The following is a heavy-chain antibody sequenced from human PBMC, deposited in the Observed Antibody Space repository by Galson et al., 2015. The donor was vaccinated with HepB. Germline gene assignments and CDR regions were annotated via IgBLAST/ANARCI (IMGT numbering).Heavy chain of an antibody. V-gene: IGHV3-23*01. CDR3: AKARLGYCSGGGCFPFDD. CDR1: TFTSSIYA. J-gene: IGHJ4*02. D-gene: IGHD2-15*01. CDR2: ISGSGDIT. Sequence: SLRLSCAASTFTSSIYAVSWVRQAPGKGLEWVSAISGSGDITYYADSVKGRFTISRDNSKNTLFLQMNSLRPEDTAVYYCAKARLGYCSGGGCFPFDDWGQGTLVTVSS.